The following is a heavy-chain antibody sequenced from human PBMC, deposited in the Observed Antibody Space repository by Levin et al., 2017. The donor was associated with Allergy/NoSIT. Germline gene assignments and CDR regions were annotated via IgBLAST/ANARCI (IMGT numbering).Heavy chain of an antibody. Sequence: RTGGSLRLSCAASGFTFEDYGMTWVRQAPGKGLEWVSVINWNGGRTGYADSVKGRFTISRDNAKNSLYLQMNNLRAEDTALYYCARDLGGYSRMNYGLDVWGQGTTVTVSS. CDR2: INWNGGRT. CDR3: ARDLGGYSRMNYGLDV. CDR1: GFTFEDYG. D-gene: IGHD3-22*01. J-gene: IGHJ6*02. V-gene: IGHV3-20*04.